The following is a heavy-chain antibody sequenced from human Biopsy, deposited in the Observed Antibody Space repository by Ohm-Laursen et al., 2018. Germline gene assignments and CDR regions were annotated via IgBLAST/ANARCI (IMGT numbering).Heavy chain of an antibody. D-gene: IGHD6-19*01. CDR3: ARNTGWYGDLYYFDY. J-gene: IGHJ4*02. CDR1: GYSFTSYY. V-gene: IGHV1-46*01. CDR2: INPSGSTT. Sequence: GASVKVSCKSSGYSFTSYYMHWVRQAPGQGLEWMGMINPSGSTTSYPQIFQGRVTMTRDTSKSTVYMELSSLTYEDTAVYFCARNTGWYGDLYYFDYWGQGTLVTVSS.